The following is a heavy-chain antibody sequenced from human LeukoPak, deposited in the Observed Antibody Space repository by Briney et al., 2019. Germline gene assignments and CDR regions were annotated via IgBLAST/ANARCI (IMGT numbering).Heavy chain of an antibody. V-gene: IGHV3-21*01. CDR1: GFTFSSYS. Sequence: PGGSLRLSCAASGFTFSSYSMNWVRQAPGKGLEWVSSISSSSSYIYYADSVKGRFTISRDNAKNSLYLQMNSLRAEDTAVYYCARDPGHYDFWSGYYLNYGMDVWGQGTTVTVSS. D-gene: IGHD3-3*01. CDR2: ISSSSSYI. J-gene: IGHJ6*02. CDR3: ARDPGHYDFWSGYYLNYGMDV.